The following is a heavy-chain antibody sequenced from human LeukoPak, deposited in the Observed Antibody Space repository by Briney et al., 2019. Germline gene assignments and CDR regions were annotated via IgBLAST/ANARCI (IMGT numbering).Heavy chain of an antibody. CDR1: GFTFSSYA. CDR2: ISYDGSNK. D-gene: IGHD1-14*01. J-gene: IGHJ6*03. V-gene: IGHV3-30*01. Sequence: AGGSLRLSCAASGFTFSSYAMHWVRQAPGKGLEWVAVISYDGSNKYYADSVKGRFTISRDNSKNTVYLQMNSLRAEDTAVYYCARYKGYYYYMDVWGKGTTVTVSS. CDR3: ARYKGYYYYMDV.